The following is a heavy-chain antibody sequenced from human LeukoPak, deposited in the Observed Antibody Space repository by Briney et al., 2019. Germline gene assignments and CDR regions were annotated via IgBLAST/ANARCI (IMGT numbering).Heavy chain of an antibody. J-gene: IGHJ4*02. CDR1: GFTFCSFE. CDR2: ISSSGSSI. Sequence: GGSLRLSCAASGFTFCSFEMNWVRQAPGKGLEWVSYISSSGSSIYYADSVKGRFTISRDNAKNSLNLQMNSLRAEDTAVYYCARKHYYDSSGYPSLGYWGQGTLVTVSS. V-gene: IGHV3-48*03. CDR3: ARKHYYDSSGYPSLGY. D-gene: IGHD3-22*01.